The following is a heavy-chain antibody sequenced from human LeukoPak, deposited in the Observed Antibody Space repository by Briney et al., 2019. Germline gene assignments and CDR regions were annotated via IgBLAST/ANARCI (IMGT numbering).Heavy chain of an antibody. CDR1: GFTFSSYD. D-gene: IGHD6-13*01. J-gene: IGHJ5*02. CDR2: IYSSGSP. CDR3: ARRVAVVGSNWFDP. Sequence: PGGSLRLSCAASGFTFSSYDMTWVRQAPGKGLEWIGYIYSSGSPNYTPSLKSRVTISVDTSKNQFSLMLKSVTAADTAVYYCARRVAVVGSNWFDPWGQGTLVTVSS. V-gene: IGHV4-59*01.